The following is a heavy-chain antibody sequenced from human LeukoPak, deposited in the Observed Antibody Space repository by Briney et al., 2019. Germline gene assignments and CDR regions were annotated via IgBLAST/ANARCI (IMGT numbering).Heavy chain of an antibody. CDR1: GFTFSSYS. CDR3: AIPPAAMLGMDV. D-gene: IGHD2-2*01. V-gene: IGHV3-21*01. J-gene: IGHJ6*02. CDR2: ISSSSSYI. Sequence: KPGGSLRLSCAASGFTFSSYSMNWVRQAPGKGLEWVSSISSSSSYIYYADSVKGRFTISRDNAKNSLYLQMNSLRAEDTAVYYCAIPPAAMLGMDVWGQGTTVTVSS.